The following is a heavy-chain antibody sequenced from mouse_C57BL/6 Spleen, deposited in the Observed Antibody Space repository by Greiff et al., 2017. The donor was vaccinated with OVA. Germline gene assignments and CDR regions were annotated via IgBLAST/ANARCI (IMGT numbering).Heavy chain of an antibody. CDR2: IDPEDGET. V-gene: IGHV14-2*01. D-gene: IGHD2-10*02. Sequence: VQLQQSGAELVKPGASVKLSCTASGFTFNDYYMHWVKQRTEQGLEWIGRIDPEDGETKYAPKFKGKATITADTSSNTAYLQLSSRTSEDTAVYYYARQVYGYWDLDVWGTGTTVTVSS. CDR1: GFTFNDYY. J-gene: IGHJ1*03. CDR3: ARQVYGYWDLDV.